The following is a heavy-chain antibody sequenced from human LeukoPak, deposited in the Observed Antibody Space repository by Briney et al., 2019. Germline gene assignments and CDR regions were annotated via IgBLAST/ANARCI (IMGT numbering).Heavy chain of an antibody. CDR2: ISAYGGGS. J-gene: IGHJ6*02. CDR3: AKEGHCSSTSCYAYYYYGMDV. CDR1: GFTFSSYS. D-gene: IGHD2-2*01. V-gene: IGHV3-23*01. Sequence: GGSLRLSCAASGFTFSSYSMSWVRQAPGKGLEWVSSISAYGGGSYYADSVKGRFTISRDNSKNTLYLQMNSLRAEDTAVYYCAKEGHCSSTSCYAYYYYGMDVWGQGTTVTVSS.